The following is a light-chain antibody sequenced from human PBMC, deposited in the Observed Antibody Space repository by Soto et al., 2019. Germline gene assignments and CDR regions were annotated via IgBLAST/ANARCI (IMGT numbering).Light chain of an antibody. J-gene: IGLJ2*01. CDR3: SSYAGGYNHVV. CDR1: SSDVGSYNY. Sequence: QSVLTQPPSASGSPGQSVTISCTGTSSDVGSYNYVSWYQQQPGKAPKLMIYDVNKRPSGVPDRFSGSKSGNTASLTVSGLQAEDEADYYRSSYAGGYNHVVFGGGTQLTVL. V-gene: IGLV2-8*01. CDR2: DVN.